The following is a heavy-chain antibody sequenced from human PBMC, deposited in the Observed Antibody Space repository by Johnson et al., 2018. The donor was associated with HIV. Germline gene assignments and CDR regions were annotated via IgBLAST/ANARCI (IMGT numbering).Heavy chain of an antibody. CDR1: GFTFSSYG. CDR3: ARDFGLFLGKDDAFDI. D-gene: IGHD7-27*01. Sequence: QVQLVESGGGVVQPGRSLRLSCPASGFTFSSYGMHWVRQAPGKGLEWVAVMSYDGSNKYYADSVKGRFTISRDNSKNTLYLQMNSLRAEDTAVYYCARDFGLFLGKDDAFDIWGQGTMVTVSS. J-gene: IGHJ3*02. V-gene: IGHV3-30*03. CDR2: MSYDGSNK.